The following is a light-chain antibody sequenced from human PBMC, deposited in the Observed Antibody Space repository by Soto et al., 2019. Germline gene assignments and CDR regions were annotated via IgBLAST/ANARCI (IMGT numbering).Light chain of an antibody. V-gene: IGLV1-40*01. CDR1: SSNIGAGYD. J-gene: IGLJ1*01. Sequence: QSALTQPPSVSGAPGQRVTISCTGSSSNIGAGYDVHWYQQLPGTAPKILIYGNTNRPSGVPDRFSGSKSGTSASLAITGLQAEDEADYYCQSYDSSLSVNYVFGTGTRSPS. CDR3: QSYDSSLSVNYV. CDR2: GNT.